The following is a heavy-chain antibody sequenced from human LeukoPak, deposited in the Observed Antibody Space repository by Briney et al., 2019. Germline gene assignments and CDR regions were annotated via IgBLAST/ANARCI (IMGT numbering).Heavy chain of an antibody. D-gene: IGHD1-20*01. CDR1: GGSISSSSYY. V-gene: IGHV4-39*01. J-gene: IGHJ5*02. CDR3: ARHSNWSGGVDWFDP. Sequence: KPSETLSLTCTVSGGSISSSSYYWGWIRQPPGKGLEWIGSIYYSGSTYYNPSLKSRVTISIDTSKNQFSLKLNSVTAADTAVYYCARHSNWSGGVDWFDPWGQGTQVTVSS. CDR2: IYYSGST.